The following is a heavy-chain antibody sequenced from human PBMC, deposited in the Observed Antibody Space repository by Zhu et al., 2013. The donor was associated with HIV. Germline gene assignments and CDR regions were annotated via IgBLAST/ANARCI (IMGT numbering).Heavy chain of an antibody. CDR2: INHSGST. Sequence: QVQLQQWGAGLLKPSETLSLTCAVYGGSLSGYYWSWIRQSPGKGLEWIGEINHSGSTNYNPSLKSRVTISVDTSKNQFSLNLSSVTAADTAVYYCASRRWTDYGDYKAFYFDYWGQGTLVTVSS. CDR3: ASRRWTDYGDYKAFYFDY. V-gene: IGHV4-34*01. J-gene: IGHJ4*02. CDR1: GGSLSGYY. D-gene: IGHD4-17*01.